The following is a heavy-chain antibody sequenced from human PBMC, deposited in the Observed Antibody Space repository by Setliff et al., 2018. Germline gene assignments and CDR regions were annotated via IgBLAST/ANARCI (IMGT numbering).Heavy chain of an antibody. V-gene: IGHV1-46*01. D-gene: IGHD3-3*01. J-gene: IGHJ4*02. CDR3: ARTYNFWSGYFDY. CDR2: INPKNGGA. Sequence: ASVKVSCKASGYTFTSYYIHWVRQAPGQGLEWMGVINPKNGGATYPQNLQGRVTMTRDTSMSTVYMELSSLRFEDTAVYYCARTYNFWSGYFDYWGQGTLVTVSS. CDR1: GYTFTSYY.